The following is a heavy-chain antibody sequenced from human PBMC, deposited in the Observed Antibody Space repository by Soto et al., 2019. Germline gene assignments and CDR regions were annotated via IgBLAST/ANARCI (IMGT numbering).Heavy chain of an antibody. CDR1: GYTFTGYY. Sequence: QVQLVQSGAEVKKPGASVKVSCKASGYTFTGYYMHWVRQAPGQGLEWMGWINPNSGGTNYAQKFQGRSTMTKDTPISTAYMELSSLRSDDTAVYYCESTNFDWLYYYGMDVWGQGTTVTVSS. V-gene: IGHV1-2*02. CDR3: ESTNFDWLYYYGMDV. D-gene: IGHD3-9*01. CDR2: INPNSGGT. J-gene: IGHJ6*02.